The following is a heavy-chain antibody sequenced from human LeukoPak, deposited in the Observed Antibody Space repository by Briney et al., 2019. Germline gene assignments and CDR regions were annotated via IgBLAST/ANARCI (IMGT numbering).Heavy chain of an antibody. D-gene: IGHD6-13*01. CDR2: IGTAGDT. Sequence: GGSLRLSCAASGFTFSSYDMHWVRQATGKGLEWVSAIGTAGDTYYPGSVKGRFTISRENAKNSLYLQMNSLRAEDTAVYYCARGYDFYSSSWLDYWGQGTLVTVSS. J-gene: IGHJ4*02. CDR3: ARGYDFYSSSWLDY. CDR1: GFTFSSYD. V-gene: IGHV3-13*01.